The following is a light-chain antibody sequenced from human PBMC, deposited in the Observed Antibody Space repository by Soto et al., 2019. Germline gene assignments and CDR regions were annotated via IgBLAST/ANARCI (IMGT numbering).Light chain of an antibody. CDR1: RSNIGKNF. Sequence: QSVLTQPPSLSAAPGQKVTISCSGARSNIGKNFVSWYQHLPGTAPKLLIYDNSQRPSGIPDRFSGSKSGTSATLGITGLQTGDEADYYCATGDTDLGTGEVVFGGWTKLTVL. J-gene: IGLJ2*01. CDR3: ATGDTDLGTGEVV. V-gene: IGLV1-51*01. CDR2: DNS.